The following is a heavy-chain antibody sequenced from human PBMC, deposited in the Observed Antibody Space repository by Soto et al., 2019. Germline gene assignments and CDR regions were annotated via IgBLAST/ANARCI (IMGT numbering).Heavy chain of an antibody. V-gene: IGHV4-39*01. D-gene: IGHD5-12*01. CDR3: ACGYSGYVYFDY. CDR2: IYYSGST. J-gene: IGHJ4*02. CDR1: GGSISSSSYY. Sequence: PWETLSLTCTVSGGSISSSSYYWGWIRQPPGKGLEWIGSIYYSGSTYYNPSLKSRVTISVDTSKNQFSLKLSSVTAADTAVYYCACGYSGYVYFDYWGQGTLVTVSS.